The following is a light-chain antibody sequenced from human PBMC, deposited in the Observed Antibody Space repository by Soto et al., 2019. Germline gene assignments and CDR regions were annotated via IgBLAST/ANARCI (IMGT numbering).Light chain of an antibody. Sequence: QLPQLLPSFFASVGARLPTTSRASQNIGGRLAWFQQKPGKAPNYLIQAASILQSGVPSRFSGSGSGTEFILTINSLQPEDFATYFCQQSYITPRTFGQGTKVDIK. CDR3: QQSYITPRT. CDR2: AAS. CDR1: QNIGGR. V-gene: IGKV1-39*01. J-gene: IGKJ1*01.